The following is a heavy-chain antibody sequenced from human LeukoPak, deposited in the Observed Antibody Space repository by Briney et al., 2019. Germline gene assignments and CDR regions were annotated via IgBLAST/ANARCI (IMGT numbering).Heavy chain of an antibody. Sequence: PGGSLRLSCAASGFSLRTYEMTWVRQAPGKGLELLSFISSSGGAINYADSVKGRFTISRDNAKSSLFLQMNSLGVEDTAVYYCARDPNDYFYGLDVWGPGTTATVSS. CDR3: ARDPNDYFYGLDV. V-gene: IGHV3-48*03. CDR2: ISSSGGAI. J-gene: IGHJ6*02. CDR1: GFSLRTYE.